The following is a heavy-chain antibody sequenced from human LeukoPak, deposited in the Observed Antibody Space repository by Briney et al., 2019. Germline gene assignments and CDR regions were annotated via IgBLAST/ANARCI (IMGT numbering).Heavy chain of an antibody. D-gene: IGHD6-19*01. CDR2: INPNSGGT. V-gene: IGHV1-2*04. CDR3: ARGRRDFGYSSGWLVAFDI. J-gene: IGHJ3*02. Sequence: ASVKVSCKASGYTFTGYYMHWVRQAPGQGLEWMGWINPNSGGTNYAQKFQGWVTMTRDTSISTAYMELSRLRSDDTAVYYCARGRRDFGYSSGWLVAFDIWGQGTMVTVSS. CDR1: GYTFTGYY.